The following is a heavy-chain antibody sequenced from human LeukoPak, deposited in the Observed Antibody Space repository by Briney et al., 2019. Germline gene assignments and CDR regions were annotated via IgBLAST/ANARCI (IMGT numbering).Heavy chain of an antibody. Sequence: ASVKVSCKASGYTFTSYGISWVRQAPGQGLEWMGWISAYNGNTNYAQKLQGRVTMTTDTSTSTVYMELSSLRSEDTAVYYCARDFGNYYDNGDYWGQGTLVTVSS. D-gene: IGHD3-22*01. J-gene: IGHJ4*02. CDR2: ISAYNGNT. V-gene: IGHV1-18*01. CDR3: ARDFGNYYDNGDY. CDR1: GYTFTSYG.